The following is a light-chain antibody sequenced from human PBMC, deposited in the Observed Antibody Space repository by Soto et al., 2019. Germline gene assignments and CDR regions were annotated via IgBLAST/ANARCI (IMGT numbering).Light chain of an antibody. CDR1: QDIAIY. Sequence: IQLTQSPSSLSASVGDRVTITCRASQDIAIYLAWYQQKPGEAPKLLIYAASTLYGGVPSRFSGSGSGTEFTLTISSLQPDDVATYYCQQYNDYSWTFGQGTKVDIK. J-gene: IGKJ1*01. V-gene: IGKV1-9*01. CDR2: AAS. CDR3: QQYNDYSWT.